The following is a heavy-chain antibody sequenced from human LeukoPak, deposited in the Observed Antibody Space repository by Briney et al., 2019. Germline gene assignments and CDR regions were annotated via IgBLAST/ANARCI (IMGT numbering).Heavy chain of an antibody. CDR3: AISLVGGRYFDY. CDR1: GGTFSSYA. J-gene: IGHJ4*02. V-gene: IGHV1-69*05. D-gene: IGHD1-26*01. CDR2: IIPIFGTA. Sequence: SVKVSCKASGGTFSSYAISWVRQASGQGLEWMGGIIPIFGTANYAQKFQGRVTITTDESTSTAYMELSSLRSEDTAVYYCAISLVGGRYFDYWGQGTLVTVSS.